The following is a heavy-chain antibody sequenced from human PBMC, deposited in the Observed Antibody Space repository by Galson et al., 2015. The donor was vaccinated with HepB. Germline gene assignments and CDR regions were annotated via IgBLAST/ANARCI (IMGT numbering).Heavy chain of an antibody. CDR2: ISFDGRNI. J-gene: IGHJ4*02. D-gene: IGHD6-19*01. Sequence: SLRLSCAASAFTFSSFAIHWVRQAPGKGLQWVAVISFDGRNIYYGDSVKGRFTISRDNSKNTLYLQMNSLRPEDTAVYYCARGTTYGWFFDYWGQGTLVTVSS. V-gene: IGHV3-30*04. CDR1: AFTFSSFA. CDR3: ARGTTYGWFFDY.